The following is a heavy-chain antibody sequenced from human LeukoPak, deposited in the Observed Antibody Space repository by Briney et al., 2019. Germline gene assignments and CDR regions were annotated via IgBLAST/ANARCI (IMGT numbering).Heavy chain of an antibody. CDR2: FDPEDGET. Sequence: ASVKVSCKVSGYTLTELSMHWVRRAPGKGLEWMGGFDPEDGETIYAQKFQGRVTMTEDTSTDTAYMELSSLRSEDTAVYYCATRGLPFGGVIGAFDIWGQGTMVTVSS. CDR1: GYTLTELS. D-gene: IGHD3-16*01. V-gene: IGHV1-24*01. J-gene: IGHJ3*02. CDR3: ATRGLPFGGVIGAFDI.